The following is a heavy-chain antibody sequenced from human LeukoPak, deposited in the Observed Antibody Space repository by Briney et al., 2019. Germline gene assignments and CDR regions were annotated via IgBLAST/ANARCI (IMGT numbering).Heavy chain of an antibody. D-gene: IGHD6-13*01. CDR2: ISGSGGST. Sequence: GGSLRLSCAASGFTFSSYTMSWVRQAPGKGLEWVSAISGSGGSTYYADSVKGRFTISRDNSKNTLYLQMNSLRAEDTAVYYFAKDPGLQQLAVFDYSGQGTLVTASS. V-gene: IGHV3-23*01. CDR3: AKDPGLQQLAVFDY. J-gene: IGHJ4*02. CDR1: GFTFSSYT.